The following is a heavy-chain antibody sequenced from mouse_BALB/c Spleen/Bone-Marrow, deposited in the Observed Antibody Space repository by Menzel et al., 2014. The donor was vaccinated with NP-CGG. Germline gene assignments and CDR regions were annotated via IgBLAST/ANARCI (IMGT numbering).Heavy chain of an antibody. D-gene: IGHD2-14*01. V-gene: IGHV1-9*01. CDR1: GYTFSSYW. Sequence: VKLVESGAELMKPGASVKISCKATGYTFSSYWIERVKQRPGHGLEWIGEILPESGSTNYNEKFKGKATFTADTSSNTAYMQLSSLTSEDSAVYYCARRGYDGAYWGQGTLVTGSA. CDR2: ILPESGST. CDR3: ARRGYDGAY. J-gene: IGHJ3*01.